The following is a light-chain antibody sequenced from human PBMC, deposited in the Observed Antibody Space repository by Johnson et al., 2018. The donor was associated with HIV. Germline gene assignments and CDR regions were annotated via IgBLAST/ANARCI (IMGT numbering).Light chain of an antibody. CDR3: GTWDTSLSAYV. J-gene: IGLJ1*01. Sequence: QSALTQPPSVSAAPGQTVNISCSGNVSNIESYFVSWYQQFPGAAPTLLIYEDNKRPSGIPDRFSGSKSGTSATLGIIELQTGDEADYYCGTWDTSLSAYVFVTGTKVTVL. CDR2: EDN. V-gene: IGLV1-51*02. CDR1: VSNIESYF.